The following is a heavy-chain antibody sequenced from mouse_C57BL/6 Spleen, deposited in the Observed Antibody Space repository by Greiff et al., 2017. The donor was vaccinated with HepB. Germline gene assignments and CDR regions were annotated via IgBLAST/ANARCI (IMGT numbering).Heavy chain of an antibody. CDR2: INPNNGGT. V-gene: IGHV1-26*01. CDR1: GYTFTDYY. J-gene: IGHJ2*01. Sequence: VQLQQSGPELVKPGASVKISCKASGYTFTDYYMNWVKQSHGKSLEWIGDINPNNGGTSYNQKFKGKATLTVDKSSSTAYMELRSLTSEDSAVYYCAREGDYYGSSYVGIFDYWGQGTTLTVSS. CDR3: AREGDYYGSSYVGIFDY. D-gene: IGHD1-1*01.